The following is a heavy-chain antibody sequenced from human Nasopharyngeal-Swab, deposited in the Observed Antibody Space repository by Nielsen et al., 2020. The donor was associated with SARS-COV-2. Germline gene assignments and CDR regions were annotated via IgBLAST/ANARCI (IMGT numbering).Heavy chain of an antibody. CDR3: ARHGYSSSWANYYYYYMDV. CDR2: MNPNSGNT. CDR1: GYTFTSYD. D-gene: IGHD6-13*01. J-gene: IGHJ6*03. V-gene: IGHV1-8*01. Sequence: ASVKVSCKASGYTFTSYDINWVRQATGQGLEWMGWMNPNSGNTGYAQKFQGRVTMTRNTSISTAYMELSSLRSEDTAVYYCARHGYSSSWANYYYYYMDVWGKGTTVTVSS.